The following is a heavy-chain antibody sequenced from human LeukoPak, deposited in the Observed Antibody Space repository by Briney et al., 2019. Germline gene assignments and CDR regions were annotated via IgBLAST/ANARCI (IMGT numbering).Heavy chain of an antibody. CDR2: INSDGSST. D-gene: IGHD2-15*01. Sequence: PGGSLRLSCSASGFTFSSYWMHWVRQAPGKGLVWVSRINSDGSSTSYADSVKGRFTISRDNAKNTLYLQMNSLRAEDTAVYYCARDPRYCSGGSCYSNWFDPWGQGTLVTVSS. CDR3: ARDPRYCSGGSCYSNWFDP. V-gene: IGHV3-74*01. J-gene: IGHJ5*02. CDR1: GFTFSSYW.